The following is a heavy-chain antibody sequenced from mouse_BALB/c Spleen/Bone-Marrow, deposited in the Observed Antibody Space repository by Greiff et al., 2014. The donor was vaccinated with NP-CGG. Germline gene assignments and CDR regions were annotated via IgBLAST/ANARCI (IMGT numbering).Heavy chain of an antibody. CDR2: IDPANGNT. V-gene: IGHV14-3*02. CDR1: GFNIKDTY. CDR3: ANYYYGSHFDY. Sequence: EVLLEQSGAALVKPRASVKLSCTASGFNIKDTYMHWVKQRPEQGLEWIGRIDPANGNTKYDPKFQGKATITADTSSNTAYLQLSSLTSEDTAVYYCANYYYGSHFDYWGQGTTLTVSS. D-gene: IGHD1-1*01. J-gene: IGHJ2*01.